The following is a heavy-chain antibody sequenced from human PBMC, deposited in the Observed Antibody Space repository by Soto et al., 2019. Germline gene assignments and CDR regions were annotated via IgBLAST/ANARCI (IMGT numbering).Heavy chain of an antibody. CDR2: IKQDGTEK. CDR1: GFTFSNFW. J-gene: IGHJ4*02. D-gene: IGHD2-2*01. Sequence: PGGSLRLSCAASGFTFSNFWMSWVLQAPGKGLEWVANIKQDGTEKYYVDSVKGRFTISRDNAKDSLYLQMNSLRAADKAVYYCERDPSSYQLIYYFDQWAQGSLVTVYS. V-gene: IGHV3-7*01. CDR3: ERDPSSYQLIYYFDQ.